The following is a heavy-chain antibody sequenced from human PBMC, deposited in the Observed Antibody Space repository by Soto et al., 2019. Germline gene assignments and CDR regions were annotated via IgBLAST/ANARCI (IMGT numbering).Heavy chain of an antibody. CDR3: ATRLTPPYGMDV. D-gene: IGHD3-16*01. CDR2: IRNKANSHAT. CDR1: GFTFSGSA. Sequence: EVQLVESGGGLVQPGGSLKLSCAASGFTFSGSAMHWVRQASGKGLEWVGRIRNKANSHATAYAASVKGRFTISRDDSKNMAYLQMNSLKTEDTAVYYCATRLTPPYGMDVWGQGTTVTVSS. J-gene: IGHJ6*02. V-gene: IGHV3-73*02.